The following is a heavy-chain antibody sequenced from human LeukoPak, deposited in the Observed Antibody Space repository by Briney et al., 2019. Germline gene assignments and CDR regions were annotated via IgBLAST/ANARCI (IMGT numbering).Heavy chain of an antibody. D-gene: IGHD3-3*01. CDR1: GFTVSSNY. CDR2: IYSGGST. Sequence: GGSLRLSCAASGFTVSSNYMSWVRQAPGKGLEWVSVIYSGGSTYYADSVKGRFTISRDNSKNTLYLQMNSLRAEDTAVYYCARGHRSQRRITIVGVAPYYFDYWGQGTLDTVSS. V-gene: IGHV3-66*02. J-gene: IGHJ4*02. CDR3: ARGHRSQRRITIVGVAPYYFDY.